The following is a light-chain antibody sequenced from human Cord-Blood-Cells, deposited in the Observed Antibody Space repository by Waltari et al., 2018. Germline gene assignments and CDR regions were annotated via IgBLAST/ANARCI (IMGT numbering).Light chain of an antibody. CDR1: SRDVGSYNL. CDR3: CSYAGSSTFEV. V-gene: IGLV2-23*03. CDR2: EGS. Sequence: QSALTQPASVSGSPGQSITISCTGTSRDVGSYNLVSWHQQHPGKAPKLMIYEGSKRPSGVSNRFSGSKSGNTAPLTISGLQAEDEADYYCCSYAGSSTFEVFGGGTKLTVL. J-gene: IGLJ3*02.